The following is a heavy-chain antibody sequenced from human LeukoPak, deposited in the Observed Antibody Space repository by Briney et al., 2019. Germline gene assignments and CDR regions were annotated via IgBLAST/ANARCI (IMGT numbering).Heavy chain of an antibody. J-gene: IGHJ4*02. V-gene: IGHV5-51*01. CDR1: GYSFTSYW. Sequence: GGSLKISGKGSGYSFTSYWSGWVGQMPGKGLEWMGIIYPGDSDTRYSPSFQGQVTISADKSISAAYLQWSSLKASDTAMYYCARRDLAEAGSTFDYWGQGTLVTVSS. CDR2: IYPGDSDT. CDR3: ARRDLAEAGSTFDY. D-gene: IGHD6-13*01.